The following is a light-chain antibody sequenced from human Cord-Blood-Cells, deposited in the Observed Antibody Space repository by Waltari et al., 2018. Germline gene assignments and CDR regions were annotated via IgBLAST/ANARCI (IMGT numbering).Light chain of an antibody. V-gene: IGLV2-11*01. Sequence: QSALTQPRPVSGSPGQSVTLPCTGTSSYVGGYNYVSWYQQHPRKAPKLMIYDVSQRPSGVPDRFSGSKSGNTASLTISGLQAEDEADYYCCSYAGSYTYVFGTGTKVTVL. J-gene: IGLJ1*01. CDR1: SSYVGGYNY. CDR3: CSYAGSYTYV. CDR2: DVS.